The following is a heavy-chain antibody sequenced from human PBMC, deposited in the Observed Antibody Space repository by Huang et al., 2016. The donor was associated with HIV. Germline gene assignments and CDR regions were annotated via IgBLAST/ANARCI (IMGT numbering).Heavy chain of an antibody. CDR2: MNPNSGNT. J-gene: IGHJ4*02. V-gene: IGHV1-8*02. CDR1: GYPFTNYD. Sequence: QVHLVQSGAEVKKPGASVKVSCKASGYPFTNYDINWVRQAPGRGREVMGWMNPNSGNTGFAQSFQGRVTMTRKTSITTAYMELTSLTSEDTAVYYCARSAYGDLDYWGLGTLVIVSS. CDR3: ARSAYGDLDY. D-gene: IGHD4-17*01.